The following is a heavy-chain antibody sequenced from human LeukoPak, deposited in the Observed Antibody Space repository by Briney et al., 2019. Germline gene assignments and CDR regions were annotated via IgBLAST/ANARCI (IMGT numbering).Heavy chain of an antibody. D-gene: IGHD5-18*01. CDR3: ARPDTATFMPDS. V-gene: IGHV3-11*03. J-gene: IGHJ4*02. CDR2: ISSGSTST. CDR1: GFTFSDYY. Sequence: GGSLRLSCAASGFTFSDYYMSWIRQAPGKGLEWVSYISSGSTSTNYADSVKGRFTISRDNAKNSLYLQMNSPRAEDTAVYYCARPDTATFMPDSWGQGTLVTVSS.